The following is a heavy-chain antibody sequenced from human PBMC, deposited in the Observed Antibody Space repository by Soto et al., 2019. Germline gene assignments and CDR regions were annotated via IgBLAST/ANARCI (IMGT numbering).Heavy chain of an antibody. CDR3: SRLPRSGGGCGYWYFDL. D-gene: IGHD2-15*01. V-gene: IGHV4-39*01. Sequence: SEALSLTGTVSGCSISSVGHFWGWVRQSPGQGLEGIGSIYYSGSTDYNPSLQSRVTLSIDTSKNQFSLRLSSVTAPDTAVYYCSRLPRSGGGCGYWYFDLWGRGSSVT. CDR2: IYYSGST. J-gene: IGHJ2*01. CDR1: GCSISSVGHF.